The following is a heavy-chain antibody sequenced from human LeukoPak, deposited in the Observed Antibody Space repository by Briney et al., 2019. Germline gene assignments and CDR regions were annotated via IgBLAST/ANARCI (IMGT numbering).Heavy chain of an antibody. CDR3: ARETPRRGETRDGYR. J-gene: IGHJ4*02. CDR2: ISYDGSNK. V-gene: IGHV3-30*03. Sequence: GRSLRLSCAASEFTFSNYGMHWVRQAPGKGLEWVAFISYDGSNKYCADSVKGRFTISRDNPKNLLFLQINSLRVEDTAVYYCARETPRRGETRDGYRWGQGTVVTVSS. CDR1: EFTFSNYG. D-gene: IGHD5-24*01.